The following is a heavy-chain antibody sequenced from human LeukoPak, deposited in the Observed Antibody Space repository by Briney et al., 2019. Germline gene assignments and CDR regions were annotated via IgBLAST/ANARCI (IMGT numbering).Heavy chain of an antibody. CDR3: ASLLGYCSSTSCYNFDY. CDR2: IYYSGST. D-gene: IGHD2-2*02. J-gene: IGHJ4*02. Sequence: PSETLSLTCTVSGGSISSGDYYWSWIRQPPGQGLEWIGYIYYSGSTYYNPSLKSRVTISVDTSKNQFSLKLSSVTAADTAVYYCASLLGYCSSTSCYNFDYWGQGTLVTVSS. V-gene: IGHV4-30-4*08. CDR1: GGSISSGDYY.